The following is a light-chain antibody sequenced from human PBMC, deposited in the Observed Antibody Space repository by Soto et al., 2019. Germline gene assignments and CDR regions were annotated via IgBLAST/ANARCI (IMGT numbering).Light chain of an antibody. V-gene: IGKV3-20*01. Sequence: IVLTQSPGTLSLSPGERATLSCRASQRVSRSYLAWYQQKPGQAPRLLIYGASSRATGITDRFSGSGSGTDFTLTISRLEAEDFAVYYCQQYGSSPYTFGQGTKLEIK. CDR1: QRVSRSY. CDR3: QQYGSSPYT. J-gene: IGKJ2*01. CDR2: GAS.